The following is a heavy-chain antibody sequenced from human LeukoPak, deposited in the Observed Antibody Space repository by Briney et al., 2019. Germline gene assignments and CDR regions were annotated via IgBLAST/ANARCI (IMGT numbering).Heavy chain of an antibody. V-gene: IGHV4-59*02. CDR2: VDYSGTT. CDR3: TRGYYEPFDR. D-gene: IGHD3-22*01. Sequence: SETLSLTCTVSGDSVSISHWNWIRQSPKKGLEWIGNVDYSGTTKYNPSLRSRVTLSLDTSKNQFSLKLRSVTAADTALYYCTRGYYEPFDRWGQGTLVTVSS. J-gene: IGHJ4*02. CDR1: GDSVSISH.